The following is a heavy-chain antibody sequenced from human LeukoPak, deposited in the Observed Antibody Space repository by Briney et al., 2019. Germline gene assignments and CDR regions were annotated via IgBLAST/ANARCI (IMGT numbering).Heavy chain of an antibody. V-gene: IGHV4-34*01. CDR1: GGSFSGYY. Sequence: PSETLSLTCAVYGGSFSGYYRSWLRQPPGKGLEWIGEINHSGSTNYNPSLKSRVTISVDTSKNQFSLKLSSVTAADTAVYYCARGRYITGASHWGQGTLVTVSS. CDR3: ARGRYITGASH. J-gene: IGHJ4*02. D-gene: IGHD3-3*01. CDR2: INHSGST.